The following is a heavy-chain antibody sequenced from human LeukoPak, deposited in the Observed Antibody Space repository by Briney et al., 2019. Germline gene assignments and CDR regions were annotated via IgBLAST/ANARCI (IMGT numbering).Heavy chain of an antibody. J-gene: IGHJ4*02. CDR1: AYRFTSYW. D-gene: IGHD2-2*02. V-gene: IGHV5-51*01. Sequence: AESLKISCKGSAYRFTSYWNGWLRQMSGKSLEWLGIIYPGDSDTRYSPFFQGQDTISADKSISTAYLQWSSLKASDTAMYYCAIGGDSSTSCYRCFDYWGQGTLVTVSS. CDR3: AIGGDSSTSCYRCFDY. CDR2: IYPGDSDT.